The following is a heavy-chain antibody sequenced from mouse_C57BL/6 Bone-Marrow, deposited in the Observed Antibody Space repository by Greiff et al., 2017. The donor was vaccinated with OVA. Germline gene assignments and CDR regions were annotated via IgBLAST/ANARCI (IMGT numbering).Heavy chain of an antibody. D-gene: IGHD2-5*01. J-gene: IGHJ2*01. CDR3: ARGGYSNYDCDY. CDR2: IYPSDSET. V-gene: IGHV1-61*01. Sequence: VQLQQSGAELVRPGSSVKLSCKASGYTFTSSWMDWVKQRPGQGLEWIGNIYPSDSETHYNQKFKDKATLTVDKSSSTAYMQLSSLTSEDSAVYYCARGGYSNYDCDYWGQGTTLTVSS. CDR1: GYTFTSSW.